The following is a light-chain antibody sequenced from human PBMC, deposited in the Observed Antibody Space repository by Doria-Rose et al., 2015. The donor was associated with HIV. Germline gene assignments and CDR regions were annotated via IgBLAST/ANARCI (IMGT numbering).Light chain of an antibody. Sequence: TQSPGTLSLSPGERATLSCRASQSFSSTYLAWYRQKPGQAPSLLIYDESTRATAIPDRFSASVSGTDFTLTINRLEPEDFALYYCHQYGTAWTFGQGTKVEI. J-gene: IGKJ1*01. CDR2: DES. V-gene: IGKV3-20*01. CDR1: QSFSSTY. CDR3: HQYGTAWT.